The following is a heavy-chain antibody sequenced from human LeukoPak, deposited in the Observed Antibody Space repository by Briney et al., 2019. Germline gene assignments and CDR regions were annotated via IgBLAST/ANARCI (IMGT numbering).Heavy chain of an antibody. CDR2: TYPGDSDT. V-gene: IGHV5-51*01. CDR3: AIYSDTYYFDH. J-gene: IGHJ4*02. CDR1: GYSFTSSW. D-gene: IGHD1-26*01. Sequence: GESPKISCKGSGYSFTSSWIGWVRQMPGKGLEWMGITYPGDSDTRYSPSFQGQVTISADKSISTAYLQWSSLKASDTAMYYCAIYSDTYYFDHWGQGTLVTVSS.